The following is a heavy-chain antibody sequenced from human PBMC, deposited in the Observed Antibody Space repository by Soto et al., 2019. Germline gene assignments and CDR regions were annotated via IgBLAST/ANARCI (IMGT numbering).Heavy chain of an antibody. CDR2: IYHSGNT. Sequence: SETLSLTCAVSGGSITSGGYSWTWIRQPPGKVLEWIGYIYHSGNTYYNPSLKSRVTISGDRSKNQFTLNLSSVTAADTAVYYCASNVAAVDDLDVCGQGTMVTVSS. J-gene: IGHJ3*01. CDR3: ASNVAAVDDLDV. CDR1: GGSITSGGYS. D-gene: IGHD2-15*01. V-gene: IGHV4-30-2*01.